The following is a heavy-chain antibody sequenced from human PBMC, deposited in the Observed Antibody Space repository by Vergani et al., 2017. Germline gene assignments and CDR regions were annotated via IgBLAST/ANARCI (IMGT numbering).Heavy chain of an antibody. D-gene: IGHD6-19*01. CDR2: IIPISGGT. V-gene: IGHV1-2*02. CDR3: AREGIAVAGTQY. Sequence: QVQLVQSGAEVKKPGSSVKVSCKASGGTFSSYAISWVRQAPGQGLEWMGGIIPISGGTNYAQKFQGRVTMTRDTSISTAYMELSRLRSDDTAVYYCAREGIAVAGTQYWGQGTLVTVSS. CDR1: GGTFSSYA. J-gene: IGHJ4*02.